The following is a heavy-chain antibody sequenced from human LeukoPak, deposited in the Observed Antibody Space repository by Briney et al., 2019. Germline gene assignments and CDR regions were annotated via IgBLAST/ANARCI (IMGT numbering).Heavy chain of an antibody. CDR3: ARATEGYGMDV. CDR1: GFTFSSYG. J-gene: IGHJ6*02. CDR2: IWYDGSNK. Sequence: GGSLRLSCAASGFTFSSYGMHWVRQAPGEGLEWVAVIWYDGSNKYYADSVKGRFTISRDNSKNTLYLQMNSLRAEDTAVYYCARATEGYGMDVWGQGTTVTVSS. V-gene: IGHV3-33*08.